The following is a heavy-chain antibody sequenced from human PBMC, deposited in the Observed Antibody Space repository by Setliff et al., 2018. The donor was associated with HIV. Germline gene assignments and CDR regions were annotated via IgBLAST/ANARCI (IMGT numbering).Heavy chain of an antibody. CDR1: GGTFTSSA. J-gene: IGHJ4*02. D-gene: IGHD3-9*01. CDR2: IIPHFDAP. V-gene: IGHV1-69*13. CDR3: ASPRLDWSFSHFDY. Sequence: ASVKVSCKASGGTFTSSAIRWVRQARGQGLEWMGAIIPHFDAPQYAQKFQGRVTITADQSTSTAYMELSGLTSEDTAVYYCASPRLDWSFSHFDYWGQGTPVTVSS.